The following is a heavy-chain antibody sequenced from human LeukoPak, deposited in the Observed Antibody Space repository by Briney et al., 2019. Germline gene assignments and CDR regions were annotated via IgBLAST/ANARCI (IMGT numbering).Heavy chain of an antibody. Sequence: SQTLSLTCTVSGGSISSGGYYWSWIRQHPGKGLEWIGYIYYSGSTYYNPSLKSRVTISVDTSKNQSSLKLSSVTAADTAVYYCARVEGARYYGSGSYYNVRGYWFDPWGQGTLVTVSS. CDR2: IYYSGST. J-gene: IGHJ5*02. V-gene: IGHV4-31*03. CDR1: GGSISSGGYY. D-gene: IGHD3-10*01. CDR3: ARVEGARYYGSGSYYNVRGYWFDP.